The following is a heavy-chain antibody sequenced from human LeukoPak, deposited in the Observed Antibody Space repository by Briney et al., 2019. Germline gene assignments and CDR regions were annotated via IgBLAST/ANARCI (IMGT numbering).Heavy chain of an antibody. J-gene: IGHJ4*02. V-gene: IGHV3-23*01. CDR1: GFTFSSYA. D-gene: IGHD1-26*01. CDR3: AKAEYSGSYLFDY. CDR2: TGSTGVST. Sequence: AGGSLRLSCAASGFTFSSYAMNWVRQAPGKGLEWVSATGSTGVSTFYADSVKGRFTVSRDNSKNTLSLQMNSLRAEDTAVYYCAKAEYSGSYLFDYWGQGTLVTVSS.